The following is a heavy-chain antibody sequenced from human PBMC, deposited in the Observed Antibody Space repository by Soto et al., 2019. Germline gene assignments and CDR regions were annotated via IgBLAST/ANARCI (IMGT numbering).Heavy chain of an antibody. CDR3: AKEQGIAVAGTVYFQH. CDR2: ISYDGSNK. J-gene: IGHJ1*01. CDR1: GFTFSSYG. D-gene: IGHD6-19*01. V-gene: IGHV3-30*18. Sequence: QVQLVESGGGVVQPGRSLRLSCAASGFTFSSYGMHWVRQAPGKGLEWVAVISYDGSNKYYADSVKGRFTSSRDNSKNTLYMQMNSLRAEDTAVYYCAKEQGIAVAGTVYFQHWGQGTLVTVSS.